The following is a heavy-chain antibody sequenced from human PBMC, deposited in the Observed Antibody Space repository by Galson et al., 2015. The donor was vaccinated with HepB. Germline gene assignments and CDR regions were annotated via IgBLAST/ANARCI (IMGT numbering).Heavy chain of an antibody. CDR1: GYSFTTNW. Sequence: QSGAEVKKPGESLKISCKGSGYSFTTNWIGWVRQMPGKGLEWIGIIYPGDSDTRYSPSFQGHVTVSVDKSISTAYLQWSSLKASDTAIFYCARLIKGSTYITSHWYFDLWGRGTLVTVSS. D-gene: IGHD2-21*01. CDR2: IYPGDSDT. J-gene: IGHJ2*01. CDR3: ARLIKGSTYITSHWYFDL. V-gene: IGHV5-51*03.